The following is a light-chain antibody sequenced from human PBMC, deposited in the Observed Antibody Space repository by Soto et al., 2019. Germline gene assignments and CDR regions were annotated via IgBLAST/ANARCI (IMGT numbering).Light chain of an antibody. CDR2: GAF. J-gene: IGKJ5*01. Sequence: IVMTQSPDTLSVSPGERATLSCRASQSITEKVVWYQQKSGQAPRLLICGAFTRAAGVPARFSGSGSGTEFTLTISSLQPDDFATYYCQQYNSYWTFGQGTRLEI. CDR3: QQYNSYWT. CDR1: QSITEK. V-gene: IGKV3-15*01.